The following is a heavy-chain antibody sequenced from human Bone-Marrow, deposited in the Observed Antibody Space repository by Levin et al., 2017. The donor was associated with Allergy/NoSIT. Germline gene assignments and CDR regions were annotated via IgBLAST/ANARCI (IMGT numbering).Heavy chain of an antibody. Sequence: GGSLRLSCEASGFIFRNYWMSWVRQAPGKGLEWVANIKDDGGQIHYVDSVKGRFTISRDNAKNSLYLQMSSLRAEDTAVYYCVRDKLVGPSLLDSWGQGTLVTVSS. D-gene: IGHD1-26*01. J-gene: IGHJ4*02. CDR2: IKDDGGQI. CDR1: GFIFRNYW. CDR3: VRDKLVGPSLLDS. V-gene: IGHV3-7*01.